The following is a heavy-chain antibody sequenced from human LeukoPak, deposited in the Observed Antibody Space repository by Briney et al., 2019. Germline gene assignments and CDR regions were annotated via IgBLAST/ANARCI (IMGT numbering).Heavy chain of an antibody. Sequence: SETLSLTCTVSGGSISSYYWSWIRQPAGKGLEWIGRIYTSGSTNYNPSLKSRVTISVDTSKNQFSLKLSSVTAADTAVYYCARVNWDTAQDAFDIWGQGTMVTVSS. CDR3: ARVNWDTAQDAFDI. J-gene: IGHJ3*02. CDR2: IYTSGST. V-gene: IGHV4-4*07. CDR1: GGSISSYY. D-gene: IGHD5-18*01.